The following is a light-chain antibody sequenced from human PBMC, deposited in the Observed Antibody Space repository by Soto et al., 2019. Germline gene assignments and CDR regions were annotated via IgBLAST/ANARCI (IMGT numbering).Light chain of an antibody. CDR1: QGISSY. CDR3: QQYGSSVWT. J-gene: IGKJ1*01. CDR2: AAS. Sequence: IQLTQSPSSLSASVGDRVTITCRASQGISSYLAWYQQKPGKAPKLLIYAASTLQSGVPSRFSGSGSGTDFTLTISSLEPEDFAVYYCQQYGSSVWTFGQGTKVDI. V-gene: IGKV1-9*01.